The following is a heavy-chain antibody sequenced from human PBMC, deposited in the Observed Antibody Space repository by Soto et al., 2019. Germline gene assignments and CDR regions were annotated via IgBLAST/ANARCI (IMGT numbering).Heavy chain of an antibody. J-gene: IGHJ6*02. D-gene: IGHD3-3*01. Sequence: VELVESGGGVVQPGRSLRLSCAASGFTFSGYALHWVRQTPGKGLEWMAVISYDGSNKYYAGSVEGRFAISRDNSKNTLFLQMNSLRTEDTAIYYCARVEPAGFGVMTASHYYGMDVWGQGTTVTVSS. CDR1: GFTFSGYA. V-gene: IGHV3-30*09. CDR3: ARVEPAGFGVMTASHYYGMDV. CDR2: ISYDGSNK.